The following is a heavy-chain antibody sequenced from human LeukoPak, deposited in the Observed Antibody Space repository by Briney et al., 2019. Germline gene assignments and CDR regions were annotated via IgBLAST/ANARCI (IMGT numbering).Heavy chain of an antibody. CDR1: GYTFTSYD. D-gene: IGHD6-13*01. CDR3: ARENLMGSSWKQEYFQH. V-gene: IGHV1-8*01. J-gene: IGHJ1*01. CDR2: MNTNSGNT. Sequence: ASVKVSCKASGYTFTSYDINWVRQATGQGLEWMGWMNTNSGNTGYAQKFRGRVTMTRNTSTSTAYMELSSLRSEDTAVYYCARENLMGSSWKQEYFQHWGQGTLVTVSS.